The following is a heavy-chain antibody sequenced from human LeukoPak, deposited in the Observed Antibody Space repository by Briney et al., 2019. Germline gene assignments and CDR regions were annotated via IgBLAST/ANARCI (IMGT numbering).Heavy chain of an antibody. CDR3: VRGRLLRSTKYFDY. Sequence: GGSLRLSCAASGFPVNKYEVHWVRQAPGKGLEWVSYIDAGATSTNYADSVWGRFTLSRDNAQNSVHLQMNGLRDEDTAVYYCVRGRLLRSTKYFDYWGQGALVTVSS. CDR2: IDAGATST. D-gene: IGHD2-21*02. CDR1: GFPVNKYE. J-gene: IGHJ4*02. V-gene: IGHV3-48*03.